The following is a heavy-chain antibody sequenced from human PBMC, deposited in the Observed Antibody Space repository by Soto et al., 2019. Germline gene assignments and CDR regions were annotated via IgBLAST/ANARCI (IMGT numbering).Heavy chain of an antibody. CDR3: ARDSYGDYLDY. Sequence: VKVSCKASGYTFTSYGISWVRQAPGQGLEWMGWSSDYNGNTNYAQKLQGRVTMTTDTSTSTAYMELRSLRSDDTAVYYCARDSYGDYLDYWGQGTLVTVSS. D-gene: IGHD4-17*01. CDR2: SSDYNGNT. J-gene: IGHJ4*02. CDR1: GYTFTSYG. V-gene: IGHV1-18*01.